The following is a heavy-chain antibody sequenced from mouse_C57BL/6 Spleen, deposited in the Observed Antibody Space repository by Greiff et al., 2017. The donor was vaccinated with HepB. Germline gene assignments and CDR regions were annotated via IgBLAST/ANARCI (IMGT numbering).Heavy chain of an antibody. CDR1: GYTFTSYW. D-gene: IGHD1-1*01. CDR2: IHPNSGST. V-gene: IGHV1-64*01. Sequence: QVHVKQPGAELVKPGASVKLSCKASGYTFTSYWMHWVKQRPGQGLEWIGMIHPNSGSTNYNEKFKSKATLTVDKSSSTAYMQLSSLTSEDSAVYYCARWDYGSSWFAYWGQGTLVTVSA. CDR3: ARWDYGSSWFAY. J-gene: IGHJ3*01.